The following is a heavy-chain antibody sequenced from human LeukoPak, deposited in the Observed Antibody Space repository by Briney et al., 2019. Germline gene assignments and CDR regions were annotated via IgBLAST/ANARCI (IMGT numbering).Heavy chain of an antibody. J-gene: IGHJ4*02. CDR2: INPNSGGT. Sequence: ASVKVSCKASGYTFTSYYMHCVRQAPGQGLEWMGWINPNSGGTNYAQKFQGRVTMTRDTSISTAYMELSRLRSDDTAVYYCAREIAVAGFDYWGQGTLVTVSS. D-gene: IGHD6-19*01. V-gene: IGHV1-2*02. CDR1: GYTFTSYY. CDR3: AREIAVAGFDY.